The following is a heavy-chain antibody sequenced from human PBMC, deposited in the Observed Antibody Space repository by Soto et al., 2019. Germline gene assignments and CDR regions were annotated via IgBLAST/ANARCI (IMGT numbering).Heavy chain of an antibody. D-gene: IGHD2-2*01. V-gene: IGHV4-39*07. Sequence: SETLSLTCTVSGDSISGSPYFWGWIRQPPGKRLEWIGSVFYDGYTLYTPSLRSRVTISVDTSKNQFSLKLSSVTAADTAVYYCARVPDRWGQGTLVTVSS. J-gene: IGHJ5*02. CDR1: GDSISGSPYF. CDR3: ARVPDR. CDR2: VFYDGYT.